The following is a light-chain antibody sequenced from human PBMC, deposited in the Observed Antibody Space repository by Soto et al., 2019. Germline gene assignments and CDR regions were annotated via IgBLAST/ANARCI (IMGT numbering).Light chain of an antibody. J-gene: IGKJ1*01. V-gene: IGKV3-20*01. CDR1: QSVSSSY. Sequence: EIVLTQSPGTLSLSPGERATLSCRASQSVSSSYLAWYQQKPGQAPRLIIYGASSRATGIPDRFSGSGSGTDCTLTISRLEPEDFAVYYCQQYGSSTWTLGQGTKVDIK. CDR3: QQYGSSTWT. CDR2: GAS.